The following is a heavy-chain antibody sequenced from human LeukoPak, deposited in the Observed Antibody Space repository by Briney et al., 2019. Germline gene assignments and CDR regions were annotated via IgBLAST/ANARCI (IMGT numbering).Heavy chain of an antibody. D-gene: IGHD3-22*01. V-gene: IGHV4-31*03. CDR3: ARGVTMIVVVPPLGWFDP. CDR1: GGSISSGGYY. J-gene: IGHJ5*02. Sequence: SQTLSLTCTVSGGSISSGGYYWSWIRQHPGKGLEWIGYIYYSGSTYYNPSLKSRVTISVDTSKNQFSLKLSSVTAADTAVYYCARGVTMIVVVPPLGWFDPWGQGTLVTVSS. CDR2: IYYSGST.